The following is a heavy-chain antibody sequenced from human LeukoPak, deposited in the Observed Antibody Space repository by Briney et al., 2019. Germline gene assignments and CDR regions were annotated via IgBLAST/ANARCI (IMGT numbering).Heavy chain of an antibody. CDR2: IYYSGST. V-gene: IGHV4-59*12. J-gene: IGHJ5*02. D-gene: IGHD3-10*01. Sequence: PSETLSLTCTVSGGSISSYYWSWIRQPPGKGLEWIGYIYYSGSTNYNPSLKSRVTISVDTSKNQFSLKLSSVTAADTAVYYCARDLAGSRSLYNWFDPWGQGTLVTVSS. CDR3: ARDLAGSRSLYNWFDP. CDR1: GGSISSYY.